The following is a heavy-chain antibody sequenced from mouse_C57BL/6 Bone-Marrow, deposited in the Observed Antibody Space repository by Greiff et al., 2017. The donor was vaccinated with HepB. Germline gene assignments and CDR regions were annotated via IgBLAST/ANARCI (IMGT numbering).Heavy chain of an antibody. CDR2: ISNLAYSI. CDR3: ARREYNAMDY. J-gene: IGHJ4*01. D-gene: IGHD2-10*02. Sequence: EVKLVESGGGLVQPGGSLKLSCAASGFTFSDYGMAWVRQAPRKGPEWVAFISNLAYSIYYADTVTGRFTISRENAKNTLYLEMSSLRSEDTAMYYCARREYNAMDYWGQGTSATVSS. V-gene: IGHV5-15*01. CDR1: GFTFSDYG.